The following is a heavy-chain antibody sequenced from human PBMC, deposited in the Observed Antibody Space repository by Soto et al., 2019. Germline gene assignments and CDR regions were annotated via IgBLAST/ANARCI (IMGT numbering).Heavy chain of an antibody. CDR2: INSDRSST. CDR1: RINFRSYV. J-gene: IGHJ5*02. CDR3: ATGCSRLSCCS. V-gene: IGHV3-74*01. Sequence: GGSLXLSCAASRINFRSYVMQWVRQASGKGLVYVSWINSDRSSTSSAASVKGRFTISRDNAKNTLYLQMNSLRAGDTAGYYCATGCSRLSCCSWRQG. D-gene: IGHD2-15*01.